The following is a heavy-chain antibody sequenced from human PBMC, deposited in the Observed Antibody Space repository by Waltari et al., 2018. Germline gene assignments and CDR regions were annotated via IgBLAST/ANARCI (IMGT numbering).Heavy chain of an antibody. V-gene: IGHV1-69*08. CDR2: IIPILGIA. CDR1: GGTFSSYT. J-gene: IGHJ6*02. Sequence: QVQLVQSGAEVKKPGSSVKVSCKASGGTFSSYTISWVRQAPGQGLEWMGRIIPILGIANYAQKFQGRVTITADKSTRTAYMELSSLRSEDTAVYYCARDEGDTGYYYGMDVWGQGTTVTVSS. CDR3: ARDEGDTGYYYGMDV. D-gene: IGHD3-16*01.